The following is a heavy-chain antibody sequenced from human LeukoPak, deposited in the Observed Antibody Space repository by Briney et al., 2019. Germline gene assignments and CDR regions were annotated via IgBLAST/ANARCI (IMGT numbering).Heavy chain of an antibody. J-gene: IGHJ2*01. D-gene: IGHD3-9*01. V-gene: IGHV4-59*10. Sequence: PSETLSLTCAVYGGSFSGYYWSWIRQPAGKGLEWIGRIYTSGSTNYNPSLKSRVTMSVDTSKNQFSLKLSSVTAADTAVYYCARGRSPDILTRIPYWYFDLWGRGTLVTVSS. CDR1: GGSFSGYY. CDR2: IYTSGST. CDR3: ARGRSPDILTRIPYWYFDL.